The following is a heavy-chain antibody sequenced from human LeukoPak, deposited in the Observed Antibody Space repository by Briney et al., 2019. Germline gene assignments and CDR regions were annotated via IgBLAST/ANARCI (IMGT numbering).Heavy chain of an antibody. CDR1: GYTFTCYY. D-gene: IGHD6-19*01. CDR3: ARGHSSGWSPFDY. J-gene: IGHJ4*02. CDR2: INPNSGGT. V-gene: IGHV1-2*02. Sequence: ASVKVSCKASGYTFTCYYMHWVRQAPGQGLEWMGWINPNSGGTNYAQKFQGRVTMTRDTSISTAYMELSRLRSDDTAVYYCARGHSSGWSPFDYWGQGTLVTVSS.